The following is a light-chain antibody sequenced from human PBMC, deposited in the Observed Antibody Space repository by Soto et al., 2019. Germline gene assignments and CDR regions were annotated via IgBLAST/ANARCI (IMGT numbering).Light chain of an antibody. V-gene: IGKV1-5*01. CDR2: DAS. CDR3: QQYNGYSWT. J-gene: IGKJ1*01. CDR1: ESISNL. Sequence: SQVAASPSTVCVCVGERVASCCRANESISNLLAWYQQKPGKAPRLLIYDASTWESGVSSRFRGSGSGTEFTLTISSLQPDDFATYCCQQYNGYSWTFGQGTKVDIK.